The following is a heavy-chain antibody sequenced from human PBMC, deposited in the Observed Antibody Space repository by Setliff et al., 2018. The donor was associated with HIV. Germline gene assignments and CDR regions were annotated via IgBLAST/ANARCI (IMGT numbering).Heavy chain of an antibody. V-gene: IGHV3-74*01. CDR1: GFIFTNHW. J-gene: IGHJ4*02. Sequence: PGGSLRLSCAASGFIFTNHWMHWVRQAPGKGLVWVSRINSDGSSADYADSVKGRFTISRDNAKNTLYLQTSSLRAEDTAVYYCARGSSGWYSYFDYWGQGTLVTVSS. CDR3: ARGSSGWYSYFDY. D-gene: IGHD6-19*01. CDR2: INSDGSSA.